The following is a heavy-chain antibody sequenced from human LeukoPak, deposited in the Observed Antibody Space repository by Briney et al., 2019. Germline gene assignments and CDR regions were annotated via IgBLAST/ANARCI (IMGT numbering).Heavy chain of an antibody. CDR3: ARDLHRWFDT. D-gene: IGHD4-11*01. Sequence: GASVKVSCKASGGTFSSYSISWVRQAPGQGLEWMGGIIPIFGTANYAQKFQGRVTITTDESTSTAYMELSSLRSEDTAVYYCARDLHRWFDTWGQGTLVTVSS. CDR1: GGTFSSYS. V-gene: IGHV1-69*05. CDR2: IIPIFGTA. J-gene: IGHJ5*02.